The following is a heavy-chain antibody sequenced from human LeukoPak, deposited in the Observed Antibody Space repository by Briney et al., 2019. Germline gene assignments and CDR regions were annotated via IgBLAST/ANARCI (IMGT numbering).Heavy chain of an antibody. CDR1: GGSISSYY. Sequence: SETLSLTCTVSGGSISSYYWSWIRQPPGKGLEWIGYIYHSGSTYYNPSLKSRVTISVDRSKNQFSLKLSSVTAADTAVYYCARTIVGATGAFDIWGQGTMVTVSS. J-gene: IGHJ3*02. V-gene: IGHV4-59*12. CDR3: ARTIVGATGAFDI. D-gene: IGHD1-26*01. CDR2: IYHSGST.